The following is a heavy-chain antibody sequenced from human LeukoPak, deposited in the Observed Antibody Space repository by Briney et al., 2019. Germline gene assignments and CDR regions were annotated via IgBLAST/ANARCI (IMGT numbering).Heavy chain of an antibody. CDR3: AKDPLVVVAATHQYFDL. CDR2: ISGSGGST. CDR1: GFTFSSYA. Sequence: PGGSLRLSCAASGFTFSSYAMSWVRQAPGEGLEWVSAISGSGGSTYYADSVKGRFTISRDNSKNTLYLQMNSLRAEDTAVYYCAKDPLVVVAATHQYFDLWGGGTLVTVSS. D-gene: IGHD2-15*01. V-gene: IGHV3-23*01. J-gene: IGHJ2*01.